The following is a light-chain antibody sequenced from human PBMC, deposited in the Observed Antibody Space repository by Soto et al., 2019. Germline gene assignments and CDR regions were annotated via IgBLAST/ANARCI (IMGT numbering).Light chain of an antibody. CDR1: QDITNY. Sequence: DIQMTQSPSSLSASIGDRVTITCRASQDITNYLAWYQQRPGKVPKLLIYAASTLQSGVPSRFSGSVSGTDFTLTSSSLQPEDVATYYCQSYKSALFTFGPGTKVDIK. CDR3: QSYKSALFT. J-gene: IGKJ3*01. CDR2: AAS. V-gene: IGKV1-27*01.